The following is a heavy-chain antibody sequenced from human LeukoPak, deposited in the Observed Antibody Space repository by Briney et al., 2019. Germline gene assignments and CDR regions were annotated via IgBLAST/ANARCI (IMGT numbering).Heavy chain of an antibody. CDR3: ARVFGLQYFDL. D-gene: IGHD3/OR15-3a*01. CDR2: IYYSGST. V-gene: IGHV4-39*07. J-gene: IGHJ2*01. Sequence: SETLSLTCTVSGGSISSSSYYWGWIRQPPGKGLEWIGSIYYSGSTYYNPSLKSRVTISVDTSKNQFSLKLSSVTAADTAVYYCARVFGLQYFDLWGRGTLVTVSS. CDR1: GGSISSSSYY.